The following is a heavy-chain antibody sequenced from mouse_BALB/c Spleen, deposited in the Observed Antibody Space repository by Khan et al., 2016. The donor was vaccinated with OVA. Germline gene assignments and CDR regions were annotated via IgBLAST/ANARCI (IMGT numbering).Heavy chain of an antibody. Sequence: VQLKESGPGLVKPSQSLSLTCTVTGYSITSDYAWNWIRQFPRNKLEWMGYISYSGSTSYNPSLKSRISITRDTSKNQFFLQLNSVTTEDTATYFCARSGYEAWFAYWGQGTLVTVSA. D-gene: IGHD2-14*01. J-gene: IGHJ3*01. CDR2: ISYSGST. CDR3: ARSGYEAWFAY. V-gene: IGHV3-2*02. CDR1: GYSITSDYA.